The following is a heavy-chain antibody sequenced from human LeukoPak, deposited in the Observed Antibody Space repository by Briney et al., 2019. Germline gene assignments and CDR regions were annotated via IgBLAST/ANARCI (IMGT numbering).Heavy chain of an antibody. CDR2: IKQDGSEK. J-gene: IGHJ4*02. D-gene: IGHD4-11*01. Sequence: PGGSLRLSCASSGFTFSTYWMSWVRQAPGKGLEWVANIKQDGSEKYYVDSVKGRFTISRDNAKNSLYLQMNSLRAEDTAVYYCARKTYRDYFDYWGQGTLVTVSS. V-gene: IGHV3-7*01. CDR3: ARKTYRDYFDY. CDR1: GFTFSTYW.